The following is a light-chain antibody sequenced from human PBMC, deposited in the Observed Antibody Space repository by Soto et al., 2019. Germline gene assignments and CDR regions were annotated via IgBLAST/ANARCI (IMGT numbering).Light chain of an antibody. V-gene: IGLV1-40*01. CDR2: GDN. CDR1: SSNIGAGYD. J-gene: IGLJ2*01. CDR3: QSYDTSLSGVI. Sequence: QSALTQTPSVSGAPGQKITMSCTGSSSNIGAGYDVHWYQQVPGAAPRLLIYGDNSRPSGVPDRFSASKSGASASLAITGLQGEDEANYYCQSYDTSLSGVIFGAGTQLTVL.